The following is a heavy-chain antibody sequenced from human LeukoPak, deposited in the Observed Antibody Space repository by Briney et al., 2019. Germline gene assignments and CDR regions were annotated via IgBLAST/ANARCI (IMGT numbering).Heavy chain of an antibody. CDR3: ARVKRYCSGGSCYSGRFDP. V-gene: IGHV3-21*01. Sequence: PGGSLRLSCAASGFTFSSYSMSWVRQAPGKGLEWVSSISSSSSYIYYADSVKGRFTISRDNAKNSLYLQMNSLRAEDTAVYYCARVKRYCSGGSCYSGRFDPWGRGTLVTVSS. CDR2: ISSSSSYI. J-gene: IGHJ5*02. CDR1: GFTFSSYS. D-gene: IGHD2-15*01.